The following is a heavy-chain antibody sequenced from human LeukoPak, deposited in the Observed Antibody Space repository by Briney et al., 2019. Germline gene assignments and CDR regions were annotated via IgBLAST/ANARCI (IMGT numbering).Heavy chain of an antibody. CDR3: ARDRGGVVGATTLDY. V-gene: IGHV3-48*04. Sequence: GGSLRLSCAASGFTFSTYNMNWVRQAPGKGLEWVSFISSSSSAIYYADSVKGRFTISRDNAKNSLYLQMNSLRAEDTAVYYCARDRGGVVGATTLDYWGQGTLVTVSS. D-gene: IGHD1-26*01. CDR2: ISSSSSAI. CDR1: GFTFSTYN. J-gene: IGHJ4*02.